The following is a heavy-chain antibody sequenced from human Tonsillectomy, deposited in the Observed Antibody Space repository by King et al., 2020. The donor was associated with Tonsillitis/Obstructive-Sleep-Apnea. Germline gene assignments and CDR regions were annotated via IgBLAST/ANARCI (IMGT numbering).Heavy chain of an antibody. D-gene: IGHD1-14*01. CDR3: TRALTTAFLDS. CDR2: IDGTGNHI. J-gene: IGHJ4*02. CDR1: GFAFHYYT. V-gene: IGHV3-21*01. Sequence: VQLVESGGGLVKPGGSLRLSCAASGFAFHYYTLEWVRQAPGKGLEWVSSIDGTGNHIYYADSVKGRFTVSRDNTKNALYLQMTSLRAEDTALYYCTRALTTAFLDSWGQGTLVTVPS.